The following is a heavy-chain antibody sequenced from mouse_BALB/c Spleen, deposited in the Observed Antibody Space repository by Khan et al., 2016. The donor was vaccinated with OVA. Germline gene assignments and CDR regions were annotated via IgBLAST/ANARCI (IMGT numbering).Heavy chain of an antibody. Sequence: EVQLQQSGPELVKPGASVKISCKASGYSFTGYFMNWVKQSHGKSLEWIGRINPHIGETFYNQKFTGKATLTADESSSTAHMELRSLASEDSAVYYCARIYRSDFDYWGQGTTLTVSS. CDR1: GYSFTGYF. CDR2: INPHIGET. CDR3: ARIYRSDFDY. J-gene: IGHJ2*01. D-gene: IGHD1-1*01. V-gene: IGHV1-20*02.